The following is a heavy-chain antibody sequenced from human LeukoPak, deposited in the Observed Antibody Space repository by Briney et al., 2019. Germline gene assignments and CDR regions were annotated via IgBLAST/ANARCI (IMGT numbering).Heavy chain of an antibody. V-gene: IGHV1-2*02. J-gene: IGHJ4*02. CDR2: INPNIGDT. Sequence: ASVKVSCKASGYTFTGHYLFWVRQAPGQGLEWMGWINPNIGDTNYAQKFQGRVTVTRDTSISTAYMELTRLRSDDTAVYYCTREDYWGQGTPVTVSS. CDR3: TREDY. CDR1: GYTFTGHY.